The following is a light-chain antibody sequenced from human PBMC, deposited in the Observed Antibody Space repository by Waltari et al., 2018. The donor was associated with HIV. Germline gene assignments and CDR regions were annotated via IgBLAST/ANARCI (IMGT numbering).Light chain of an antibody. J-gene: IGKJ3*01. Sequence: EIVLTQSPGTLSLSPGERATLSCRASQSVTNSFLAWYQQKPGLAPRLLIYGASSRATGIPDRVSGSGSGTDFTLTISRLEPEDFALYYCQQYGNSPFTFDPGTKVEMK. CDR2: GAS. V-gene: IGKV3-20*01. CDR1: QSVTNSF. CDR3: QQYGNSPFT.